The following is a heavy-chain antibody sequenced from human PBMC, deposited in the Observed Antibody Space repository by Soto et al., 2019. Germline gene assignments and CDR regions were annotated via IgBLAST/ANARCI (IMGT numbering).Heavy chain of an antibody. Sequence: SETLSLTCSVSGDSINSRYWSWIRQPPGKGLEWIGYIDYVGSTNYAPSLQSRGTMSVDTSKNQVSLKLRYVTAADTAVYYCVRQRGNYFDFWGQGTLVTVSS. V-gene: IGHV4-59*11. CDR1: GDSINSRY. D-gene: IGHD3-10*01. J-gene: IGHJ4*02. CDR2: IDYVGST. CDR3: VRQRGNYFDF.